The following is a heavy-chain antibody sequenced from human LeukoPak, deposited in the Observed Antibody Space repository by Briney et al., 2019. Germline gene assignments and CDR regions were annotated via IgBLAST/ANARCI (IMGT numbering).Heavy chain of an antibody. J-gene: IGHJ4*02. Sequence: GGALRLSCAASGFTFINAWMSWVRQAPGKGREWVGRIKSKTDGGKTDYAVHVKGRFSISRDDSKTSLYLQMNNVQTEDTAVYYCTTDTRRVVVPKWGQGTLVTVSS. CDR2: IKSKTDGGKT. V-gene: IGHV3-15*01. D-gene: IGHD2-15*01. CDR1: GFTFINAW. CDR3: TTDTRRVVVPK.